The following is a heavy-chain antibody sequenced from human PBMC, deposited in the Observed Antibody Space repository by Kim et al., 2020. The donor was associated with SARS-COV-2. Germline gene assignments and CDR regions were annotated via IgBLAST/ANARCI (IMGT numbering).Heavy chain of an antibody. V-gene: IGHV4-59*01. D-gene: IGHD4-17*01. CDR1: GDSISNYY. Sequence: SETLSLTCSVSGDSISNYYWSWIRQSPGTGLEWIAYINHSGNTNYNPSLRSRVTISVDTSKNQFSLKINSVTAADTAIYYCARDYPTGGFDSWGRGKLVTVSS. CDR2: INHSGNT. J-gene: IGHJ5*01. CDR3: ARDYPTGGFDS.